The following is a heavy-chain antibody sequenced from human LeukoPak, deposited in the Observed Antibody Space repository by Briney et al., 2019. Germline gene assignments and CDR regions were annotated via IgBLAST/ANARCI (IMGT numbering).Heavy chain of an antibody. CDR1: GYTFTGYY. D-gene: IGHD3-9*01. CDR2: IIPIFGTA. V-gene: IGHV1-69*05. Sequence: SVKVPCKASGYTFTGYYMHWVRQAPGQGLEWMGGIIPIFGTANYAQKFQGRVTITTDESTSTAYMELSSLRSEDTAVYYCARAGNVLRYFDWLFPFDYWGQGTLVTVSS. J-gene: IGHJ4*02. CDR3: ARAGNVLRYFDWLFPFDY.